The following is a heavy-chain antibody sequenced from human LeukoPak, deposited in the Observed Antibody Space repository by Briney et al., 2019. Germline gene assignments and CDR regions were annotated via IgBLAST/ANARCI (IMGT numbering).Heavy chain of an antibody. CDR3: ARDTVYGYDILTGYYNVEGYRWLDP. J-gene: IGHJ5*02. CDR2: IIPIFGTA. Sequence: ASVKVSCKASGGTFSSYAISWVRQAPGQGLEWMGGIIPIFGTANYAQKFQGRVTITADESTSTAYMELSSLRSEDTAVYYCARDTVYGYDILTGYYNVEGYRWLDPWGQGTLVTVSS. CDR1: GGTFSSYA. V-gene: IGHV1-69*13. D-gene: IGHD3-9*01.